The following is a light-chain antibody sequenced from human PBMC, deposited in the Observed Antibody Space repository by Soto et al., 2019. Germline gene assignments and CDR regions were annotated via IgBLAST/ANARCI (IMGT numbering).Light chain of an antibody. Sequence: QSALSQPASVSGSPGQSLTISCTGGSSDIGAFTYVSWYQQHPGKAPKLLISEVSVRPSGVSPRFSGSTSGNTASLTISGRQVDDEATDFCSSYTRSSGPEVFGGGTKLTVL. CDR3: SSYTRSSGPEV. CDR2: EVS. J-gene: IGLJ3*02. CDR1: SSDIGAFTY. V-gene: IGLV2-14*01.